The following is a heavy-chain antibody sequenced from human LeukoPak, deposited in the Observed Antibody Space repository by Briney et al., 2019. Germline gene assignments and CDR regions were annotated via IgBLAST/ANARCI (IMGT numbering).Heavy chain of an antibody. CDR1: GYNFDKDW. V-gene: IGHV5-51*01. J-gene: IGHJ4*02. D-gene: IGHD6-19*01. Sequence: PGESLKISCKGSGYNFDKDWIGWVRQMPGKGLEWMGIIYPGDSETRYTPPFRGQVIISADKSISTAFLQWTSLKASDTAMYYCARLWSSDRPGDSWGQGTQVTVSS. CDR2: IYPGDSET. CDR3: ARLWSSDRPGDS.